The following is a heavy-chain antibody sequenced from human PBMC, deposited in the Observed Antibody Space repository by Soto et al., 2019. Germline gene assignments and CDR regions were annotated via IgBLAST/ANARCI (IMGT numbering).Heavy chain of an antibody. V-gene: IGHV4-39*01. CDR2: IYYSGST. Sequence: SDPRSLTFHVHGRSIASISYSWASIRQPPGKGLEWIGSIYYSGSTYYNPSLKSRVTISVDTSKNQFSLKLSSVTAADTAVYYCARQNPAQGYYYGMDVWGQGTTVT. CDR1: GRSIASISYS. J-gene: IGHJ6*02. CDR3: ARQNPAQGYYYGMDV.